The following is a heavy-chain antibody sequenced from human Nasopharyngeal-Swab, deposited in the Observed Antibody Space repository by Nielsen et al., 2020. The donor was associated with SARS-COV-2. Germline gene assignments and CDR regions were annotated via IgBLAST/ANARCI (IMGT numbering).Heavy chain of an antibody. D-gene: IGHD3-10*01. V-gene: IGHV1-69*13. CDR1: GGTFSSYA. CDR2: IIPTFGTA. CDR3: ARDPEGSGREYFDY. Sequence: SVKVSCKASGGTFSSYAISWVRQAPGQGLEWMGGIIPTFGTANYAQKFQGRVTITADESTSTAYMELSSLRSEDTAVYYCARDPEGSGREYFDYWGQGTLVTVSS. J-gene: IGHJ4*02.